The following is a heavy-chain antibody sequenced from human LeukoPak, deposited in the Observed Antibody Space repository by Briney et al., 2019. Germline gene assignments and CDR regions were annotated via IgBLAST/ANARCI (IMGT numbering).Heavy chain of an antibody. J-gene: IGHJ5*02. CDR1: GYTFTSYG. V-gene: IGHV1-18*01. D-gene: IGHD3-10*01. CDR2: ISAYDGNT. Sequence: VASVTVSCKASGYTFTSYGISWVRQAPGQGLEWMGWISAYDGNTNYAQKLQGRVTMTTDTPTSTAYMELRSLRSDDTAVYYCARLPITMVRGVKGWFDPWGQGTLVTVSS. CDR3: ARLPITMVRGVKGWFDP.